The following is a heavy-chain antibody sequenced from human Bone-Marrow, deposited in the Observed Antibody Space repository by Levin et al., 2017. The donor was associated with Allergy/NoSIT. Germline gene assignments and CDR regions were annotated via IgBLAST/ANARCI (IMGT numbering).Heavy chain of an antibody. CDR1: GFTFSTFS. V-gene: IGHV3-48*02. J-gene: IGHJ4*02. D-gene: IGHD7-27*01. Sequence: ASVKVSCAGSGFTFSTFSMNWVRQAPGKGLEWISYISRDSGAIDYADSVRGRFTISRDNAKNSLFLQMNSLRDEDTAVYYCVRDKNWAFDYWGQGTLVTVSS. CDR3: VRDKNWAFDY. CDR2: ISRDSGAI.